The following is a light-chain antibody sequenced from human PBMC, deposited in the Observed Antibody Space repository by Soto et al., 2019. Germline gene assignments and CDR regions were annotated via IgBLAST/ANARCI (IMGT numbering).Light chain of an antibody. CDR1: QSVRDN. J-gene: IGKJ4*01. CDR3: QQYDNWPIT. V-gene: IGKV3-15*01. CDR2: GTS. Sequence: EIVMTQSPVTLSVSPGERATLSCRASQSVRDNLAWYQQKRGQAPRLLIYGTSIRATGIPASFSGSGSGTEFTLTISSLQSEDFAVYYCQQYDNWPITFGGGTKV.